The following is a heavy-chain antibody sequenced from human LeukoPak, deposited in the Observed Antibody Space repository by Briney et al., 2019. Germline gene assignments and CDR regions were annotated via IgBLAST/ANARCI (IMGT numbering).Heavy chain of an antibody. D-gene: IGHD6-19*01. V-gene: IGHV1-69*05. CDR1: GGTFSSYA. CDR3: ARRVRSVAGKEDWFDP. CDR2: IIPIFGTA. J-gene: IGHJ5*02. Sequence: GSSVKVSCKASGGTFSSYAISWVRQAPGEGLEWVGGIIPIFGTANYAQKFQGRVTITTDESTSTAYMELSSLRSEDTAVYYCARRVRSVAGKEDWFDPWGQGTLVTVSS.